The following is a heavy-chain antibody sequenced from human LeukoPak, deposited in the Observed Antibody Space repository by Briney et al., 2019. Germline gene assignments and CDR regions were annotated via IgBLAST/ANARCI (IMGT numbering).Heavy chain of an antibody. CDR3: TKGVEYSDTNWFDP. D-gene: IGHD4-17*01. CDR1: GYTFTSYA. CDR2: ISGSGGTT. Sequence: ASVKVSCKASGYTFTSYAMSWVRQAPGKGLEWVSAISGSGGTTHYADSVRGRFTISRDNSKNTLYLHMNSLRAEDTALYYCTKGVEYSDTNWFDPWGQGTLVTVSS. V-gene: IGHV3-23*01. J-gene: IGHJ5*02.